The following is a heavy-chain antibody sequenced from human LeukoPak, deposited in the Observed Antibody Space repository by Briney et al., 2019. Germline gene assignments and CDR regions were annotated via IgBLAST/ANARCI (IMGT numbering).Heavy chain of an antibody. V-gene: IGHV3-9*03. J-gene: IGHJ3*02. CDR3: AKAGGYSYGLDAFDI. CDR1: GFTFDDYA. Sequence: GGSLRLSCAASGFTFDDYAMHWVRQAPGKGLEWVSGISWNSGSIGYADSVKGRFTISRDNAKNSLYLQMNSLRAEDMALYYCAKAGGYSYGLDAFDIWGQGTMVTVSS. CDR2: ISWNSGSI. D-gene: IGHD5-18*01.